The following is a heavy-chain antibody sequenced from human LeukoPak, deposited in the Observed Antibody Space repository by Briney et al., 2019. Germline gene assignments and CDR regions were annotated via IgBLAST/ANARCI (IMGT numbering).Heavy chain of an antibody. D-gene: IGHD3-10*01. V-gene: IGHV3-48*01. CDR1: GFTFSSYS. CDR3: ARSPYGSGSYFDY. Sequence: GGSLRLSCAASGFTFSSYSMNWVRQAPGKVLEWVSYISSSSSTIYYADSVKGRFTISRDNAKNSLYLQMNSLRAEDTAVYYCARSPYGSGSYFDYWGQGTLVTVSS. J-gene: IGHJ4*02. CDR2: ISSSSSTI.